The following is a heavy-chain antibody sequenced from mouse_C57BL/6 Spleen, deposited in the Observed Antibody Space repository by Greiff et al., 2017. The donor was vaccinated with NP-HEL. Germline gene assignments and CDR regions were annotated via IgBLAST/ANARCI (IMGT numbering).Heavy chain of an antibody. CDR3: ARKCYGSSLYWYFDV. J-gene: IGHJ1*03. CDR2: ISSGSSTI. CDR1: GFTFSDYG. D-gene: IGHD1-1*01. Sequence: EVRLVESGGGLVKPGGSLKLSCAASGFTFSDYGMHWARQAPEKGLEWVAYISSGSSTIYYADTVKGRFTISRDNAKNTLFLQMTSLRSEDTAMYYCARKCYGSSLYWYFDVWGTGTTVTVSS. V-gene: IGHV5-17*01.